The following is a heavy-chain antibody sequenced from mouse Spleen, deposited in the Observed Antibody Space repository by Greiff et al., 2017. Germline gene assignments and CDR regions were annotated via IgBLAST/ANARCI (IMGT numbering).Heavy chain of an antibody. D-gene: IGHD1-2*01. J-gene: IGHJ4*01. V-gene: IGHV2-2*01. CDR3: AKKFCGSMGY. Sequence: QVQLQQSGPGLVQPSQSLSITCTVSGFSFTSYGVHWVRQSPGKGLEWLGVIWRGGGTVYNAAFISSMSISKDNSKSQGFFEMNRLEADDTAIYYWAKKFCGSMGYWGQGASGTGSS. CDR1: GFSFTSYG. CDR2: IWRGGGT.